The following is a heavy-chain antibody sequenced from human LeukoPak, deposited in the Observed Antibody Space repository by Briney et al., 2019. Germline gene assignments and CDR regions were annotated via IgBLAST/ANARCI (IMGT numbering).Heavy chain of an antibody. Sequence: PGGSLRLSCAASGFTFTNYDMSWVRQAPGKGLEWVSAIIYSGTTNYAEFVKGRFTISRDNSKNTLYLQMNSLRAEDTAVYYCARSYYYDSSHTVDYWGQGTLVTVSS. CDR1: GFTFTNYD. CDR3: ARSYYYDSSHTVDY. D-gene: IGHD3-22*01. V-gene: IGHV3-23*01. J-gene: IGHJ4*02. CDR2: IIYSGTT.